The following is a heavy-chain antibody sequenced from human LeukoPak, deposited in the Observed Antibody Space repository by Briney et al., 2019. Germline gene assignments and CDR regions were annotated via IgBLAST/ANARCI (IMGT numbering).Heavy chain of an antibody. CDR3: AKAGSYDILTGYYHDASDI. Sequence: GGSLRLSCAASGFTFSSYAMSWVRQAPGKGLEWVSAISGSGGSTYYADSVKGRFTISRDNSKNTLYLQMNSLRAEDTAVYYCAKAGSYDILTGYYHDASDIWGQGTMVTVSS. CDR1: GFTFSSYA. V-gene: IGHV3-23*01. D-gene: IGHD3-9*01. CDR2: ISGSGGST. J-gene: IGHJ3*02.